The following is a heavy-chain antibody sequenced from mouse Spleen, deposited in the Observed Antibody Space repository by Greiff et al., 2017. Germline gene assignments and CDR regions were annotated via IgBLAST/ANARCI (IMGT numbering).Heavy chain of an antibody. J-gene: IGHJ4*01. CDR1: GYTFTSYW. Sequence: QVQLQQPGAELVRPGSSVKLSCKASGYTFTSYWMHWVKQRPIQGLEWIGNIDPSDSETHYNQKFKDKATLTVDKSSSTAYMQLSSLTSEDSAVYYCALSTGTDAMDYWGQGTSVTVSS. CDR3: ALSTGTDAMDY. D-gene: IGHD4-1*02. CDR2: IDPSDSET. V-gene: IGHV1-52*01.